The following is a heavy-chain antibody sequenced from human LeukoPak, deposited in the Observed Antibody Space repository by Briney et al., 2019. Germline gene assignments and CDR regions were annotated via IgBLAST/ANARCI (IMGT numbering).Heavy chain of an antibody. CDR2: IKSSNT. V-gene: IGHV4-61*02. J-gene: IGHJ4*02. CDR3: ARVPDWTYVPDY. D-gene: IGHD3-16*01. Sequence: SETLSLTCTVSGGSISSDRFYWTWVRQPAGKGLEWIGRIKSSNTNYNPSLKSRVSISLDTCTNQFSLKLSSLTAADTAVYYCARVPDWTYVPDYWGQGTLVTVSS. CDR1: GGSISSDRFY.